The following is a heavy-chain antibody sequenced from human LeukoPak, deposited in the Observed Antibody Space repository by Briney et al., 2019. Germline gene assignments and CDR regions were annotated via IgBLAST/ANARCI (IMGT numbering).Heavy chain of an antibody. CDR2: SIPIFGTA. V-gene: IGHV1-69*13. CDR3: AREAAGYCSSTSCYTDWFDP. D-gene: IGHD2-2*02. CDR1: GGTFSSYA. Sequence: SVKVSCTASGGTFSSYAISWVRQAPGQGLEWMGGSIPIFGTANYAQKFQGRVTITADESTSTAYMELSSLRSEDTAVYYCAREAAGYCSSTSCYTDWFDPWGQGTLVTVSS. J-gene: IGHJ5*02.